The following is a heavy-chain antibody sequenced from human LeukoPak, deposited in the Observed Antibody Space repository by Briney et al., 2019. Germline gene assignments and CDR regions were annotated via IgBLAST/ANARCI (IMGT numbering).Heavy chain of an antibody. CDR2: ISSSSSYT. CDR3: ASDRYAYGSGSYFDY. V-gene: IGHV3-11*06. D-gene: IGHD3-10*01. Sequence: PGGSLRLSCAASGFTFSDYYMSWIRQAPGKGLEWVSYISSSSSYTNYADSVKGRFTISRDNAKNSLYLQMNSLRAEDTAVYYCASDRYAYGSGSYFDYWGQGTLVTVSS. J-gene: IGHJ4*02. CDR1: GFTFSDYY.